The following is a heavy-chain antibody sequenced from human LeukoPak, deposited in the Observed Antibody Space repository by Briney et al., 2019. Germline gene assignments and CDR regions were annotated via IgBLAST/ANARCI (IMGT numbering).Heavy chain of an antibody. D-gene: IGHD4/OR15-4a*01. CDR3: AKSGLSRFDY. CDR2: MSGSGGMT. CDR1: GFTFSSFA. J-gene: IGHJ4*02. Sequence: PPGGSLRLSCAASGFTFSSFAMSWVRQAPGEGLEWVSAMSGSGGMTYSADSVKGRFTISRDNSKDTLYLQMNSLRVEDTAIYYCAKSGLSRFDYWGQGTLVTVSS. V-gene: IGHV3-23*01.